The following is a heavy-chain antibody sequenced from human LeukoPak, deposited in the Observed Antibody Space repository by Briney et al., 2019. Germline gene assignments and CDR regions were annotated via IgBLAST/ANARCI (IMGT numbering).Heavy chain of an antibody. CDR2: IYYSGST. Sequence: SETLSLTCTVSGGSISSGGYYWSWIRQHPGKGLEWIGYIYYSGSTYYNPSLKSRVTISVDTSKNQFSLKLSSVTAADTAVYYCAREKQQLVLTGRGYNWFDPWGQGTLVTVSS. V-gene: IGHV4-31*03. D-gene: IGHD6-13*01. CDR3: AREKQQLVLTGRGYNWFDP. J-gene: IGHJ5*02. CDR1: GGSISSGGYY.